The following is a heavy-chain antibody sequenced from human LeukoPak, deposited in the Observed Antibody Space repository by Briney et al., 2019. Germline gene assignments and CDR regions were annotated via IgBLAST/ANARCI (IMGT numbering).Heavy chain of an antibody. V-gene: IGHV4-39*07. D-gene: IGHD6-6*01. CDR3: TGGSSSVDMDV. CDR1: GGSISSSSYY. J-gene: IGHJ6*03. Sequence: SETLSLTCTVSGGSISSSSYYWGWIRPPPGKGLEWIGSIYYSGSTYYNPSLKSRVTISVDTSKNQFSLKLSSVTAADTAVYYCTGGSSSVDMDVWGKGTTVTVSS. CDR2: IYYSGST.